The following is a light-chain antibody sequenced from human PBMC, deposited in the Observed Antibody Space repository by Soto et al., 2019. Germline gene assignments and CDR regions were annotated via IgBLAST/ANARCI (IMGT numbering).Light chain of an antibody. CDR3: QQYAGSPRT. CDR1: QSVSSSY. J-gene: IGKJ1*01. V-gene: IGKV3-20*01. Sequence: EIVLTQSPGTLSLSPGERATLSCRASQSVSSSYLAWYQQKPGQAPRLFIYGASSRATGIPDRFIGSGSGTDFTLTINRVEPEDFAVYFCQQYAGSPRTFGQGTKVDIK. CDR2: GAS.